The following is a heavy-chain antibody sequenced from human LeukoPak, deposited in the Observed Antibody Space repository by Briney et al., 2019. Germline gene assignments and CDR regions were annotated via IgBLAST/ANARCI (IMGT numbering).Heavy chain of an antibody. Sequence: GGSLRLSCAASGFTVSSTYMSWVRQAPGKGLEWVSGIYSGGSTYYADSVKGRFTISRDNSKNTLYLQMNSLRAEDTAVYYCASTEMARDGTYAMDVWGQGTTVTVSS. CDR3: ASTEMARDGTYAMDV. V-gene: IGHV3-53*01. D-gene: IGHD5-24*01. CDR2: IYSGGST. CDR1: GFTVSSTY. J-gene: IGHJ6*02.